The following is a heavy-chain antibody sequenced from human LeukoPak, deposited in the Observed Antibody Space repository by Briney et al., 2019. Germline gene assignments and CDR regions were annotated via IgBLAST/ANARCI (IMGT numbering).Heavy chain of an antibody. CDR2: IYYSGST. J-gene: IGHJ4*02. CDR3: ARHYYDSSGYFASGSDYFDY. Sequence: PSETLSLTCAVYGGSFSGYYWGWIRQPPGKGLEWIGSIYYSGSTYYNPSLKSRVTISVDTSKNQFSLKLSSVTAADTAVYYCARHYYDSSGYFASGSDYFDYWGQGTLVTVSS. V-gene: IGHV4-39*01. CDR1: GGSFSGYY. D-gene: IGHD3-22*01.